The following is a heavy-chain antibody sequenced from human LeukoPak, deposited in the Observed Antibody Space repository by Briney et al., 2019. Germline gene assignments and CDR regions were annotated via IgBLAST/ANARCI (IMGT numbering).Heavy chain of an antibody. CDR2: INHSGST. CDR3: ASHYYDSSGYYYADY. J-gene: IGHJ4*02. CDR1: GGSFSGYY. D-gene: IGHD3-22*01. Sequence: PSETLSLTCAVYGGSFSGYYWSWIRQPPGKGLEWIGEINHSGSTNYNPSLKSRATISVDTSKNQFSLKLSSVTAADTAVYYCASHYYDSSGYYYADYRGQGTLVTVSS. V-gene: IGHV4-34*01.